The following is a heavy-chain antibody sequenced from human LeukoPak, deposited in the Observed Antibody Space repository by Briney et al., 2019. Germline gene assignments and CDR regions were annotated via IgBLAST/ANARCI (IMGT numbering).Heavy chain of an antibody. CDR3: AKALGQLYCSGGSCYNPGDY. J-gene: IGHJ4*02. CDR2: IRYDGSNK. V-gene: IGHV3-30*02. CDR1: GFTFSSYG. D-gene: IGHD2-15*01. Sequence: GGSLRLSCAASGFTFSSYGMHWVRQAPGKGLEWVAFIRYDGSNKYYADSVKGRFTISRDNSKNTLYLQMNSLRAEDTAVYYCAKALGQLYCSGGSCYNPGDYWGQGTLVTVSS.